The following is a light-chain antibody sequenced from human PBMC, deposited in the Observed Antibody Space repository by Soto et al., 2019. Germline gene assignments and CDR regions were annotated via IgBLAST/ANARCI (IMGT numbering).Light chain of an antibody. CDR2: DAS. CDR3: HQRRYWPWT. V-gene: IGKV3-11*01. CDR1: QSVSSY. J-gene: IGKJ1*01. Sequence: EIVLTQSPATLSLSPGERATLSCRASQSVSSYLAWYQQKPGQAPRLLIYDASNRASGIPARFSGSGSGTGFSRTISSLEPEDIAVYYSHQRRYWPWTFGQGTKVEIK.